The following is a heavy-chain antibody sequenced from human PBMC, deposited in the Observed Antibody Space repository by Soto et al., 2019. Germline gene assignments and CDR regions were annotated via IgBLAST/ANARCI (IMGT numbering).Heavy chain of an antibody. D-gene: IGHD3-22*01. Sequence: ASVKVSCKASGYTFTSYGISWVRQAPGQGLEWMGWISAYNGNTNYAQKLQGRVTMTTDTSTSTAYMELRSLRSDDTAVYYCAREAHGYYDSSGPDYWGQGTLVTVSS. CDR3: AREAHGYYDSSGPDY. CDR1: GYTFTSYG. CDR2: ISAYNGNT. J-gene: IGHJ4*02. V-gene: IGHV1-18*01.